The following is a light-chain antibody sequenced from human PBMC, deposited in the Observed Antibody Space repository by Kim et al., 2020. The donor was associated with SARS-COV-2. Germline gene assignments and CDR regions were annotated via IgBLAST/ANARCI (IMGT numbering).Light chain of an antibody. J-gene: IGKJ1*01. Sequence: SSLGARDPLTGRASQGLVTCMALCQQRPGKAPMHLIFDSSSLRSEVPSRFSGIRSGAQFSLSISSLHPDEFGTHFCQQNSRNSRTFGQGAKVEIK. CDR2: DSS. CDR1: QGLVTC. V-gene: IGKV1-5*01. CDR3: QQNSRNSRT.